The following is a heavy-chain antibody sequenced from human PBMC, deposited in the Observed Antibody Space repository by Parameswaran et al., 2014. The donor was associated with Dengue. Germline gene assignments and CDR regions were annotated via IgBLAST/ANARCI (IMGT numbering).Heavy chain of an antibody. CDR2: IYSSVGT. D-gene: IGHD6-13*01. CDR3: ARHAVGPYSNSLEINFDS. J-gene: IGHJ4*02. V-gene: IGHV4-59*08. Sequence: RWIRQPPGKGLEWIGYIYSSVGTKYNPSLKSRITILVDTSTNQFSLKLRSVTAADTAVYYCARHAVGPYSNSLEINFDSWGQGTLVTVSS.